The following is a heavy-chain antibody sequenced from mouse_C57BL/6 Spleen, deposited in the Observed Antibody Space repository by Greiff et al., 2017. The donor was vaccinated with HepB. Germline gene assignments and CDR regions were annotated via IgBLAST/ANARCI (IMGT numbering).Heavy chain of an antibody. D-gene: IGHD1-1*01. CDR3: ARWRTTVADY. J-gene: IGHJ2*01. Sequence: VQLQQSGAELVKPGASVKMSCKASGYTFTSYWITWVKQRAGQGLEWIGDIYPGSGSTNYNEKFKSKATLTVDTSSSTAYMQLSSLTSEDSAVYYCARWRTTVADYWGQGTTLTVSS. V-gene: IGHV1-55*01. CDR1: GYTFTSYW. CDR2: IYPGSGST.